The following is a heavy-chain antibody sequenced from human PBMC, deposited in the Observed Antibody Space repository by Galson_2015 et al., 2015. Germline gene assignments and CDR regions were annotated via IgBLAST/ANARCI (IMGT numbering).Heavy chain of an antibody. Sequence: TLSLTCTVSGGSISSGSYYWSWIRQPAGKGLEWIGRIYTSGSTNYNPSLKSRVTISVDTSKNQFSLKLSSVTAADTAVYYCAREKRGYSYGFDYYYYGMDVWGQGTTVTVSS. V-gene: IGHV4-61*02. CDR3: AREKRGYSYGFDYYYYGMDV. J-gene: IGHJ6*02. CDR1: GGSISSGSYY. CDR2: IYTSGST. D-gene: IGHD5-18*01.